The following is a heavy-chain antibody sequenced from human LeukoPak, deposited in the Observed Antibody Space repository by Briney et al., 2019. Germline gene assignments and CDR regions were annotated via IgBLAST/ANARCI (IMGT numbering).Heavy chain of an antibody. CDR3: ARANVLLWFGELFVGIERDTNWFDP. J-gene: IGHJ5*02. Sequence: SETLSLTCTVSGGSISSYYWSWIRQPPGKGLEWIGYIYYSGSTNYNPSLKSRVTISVDTSKNQFSLKLSSVTAADTAVYYCARANVLLWFGELFVGIERDTNWFDPWGQGTLVTVSS. D-gene: IGHD3-10*01. CDR1: GGSISSYY. V-gene: IGHV4-59*08. CDR2: IYYSGST.